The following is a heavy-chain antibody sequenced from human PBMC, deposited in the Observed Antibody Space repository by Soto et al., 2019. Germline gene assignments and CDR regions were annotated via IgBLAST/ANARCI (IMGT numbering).Heavy chain of an antibody. J-gene: IGHJ4*02. CDR2: ISASSGNT. D-gene: IGHD4-17*01. CDR1: GYPFNRYG. CDR3: ARRPPCSDGDFVTYYFDD. V-gene: IGHV1-18*01. Sequence: QVQLGQSGAEVKKPGASVKVSCKASGYPFNRYGISWVRQAPGQGLEWRGWISASSGNTNYPQKLQGRVTMTTDTSTTTDYMELRSQRSDDTAVSYCARRPPCSDGDFVTYYFDDWGQGTLVTVSS.